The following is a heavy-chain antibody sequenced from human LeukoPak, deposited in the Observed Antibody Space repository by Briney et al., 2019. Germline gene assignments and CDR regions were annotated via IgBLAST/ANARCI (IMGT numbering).Heavy chain of an antibody. J-gene: IGHJ4*02. D-gene: IGHD6-13*01. Sequence: SETLSLTCTVSGGSISSYYWSWIRQPPGKGLEWIGYIYYSGSTNYNPSLKSRVTISVDTSKNQFSLKLSSVTAADTAVYYCAGGLAAAGFDYWGEGTLVTVSS. V-gene: IGHV4-59*01. CDR1: GGSISSYY. CDR3: AGGLAAAGFDY. CDR2: IYYSGST.